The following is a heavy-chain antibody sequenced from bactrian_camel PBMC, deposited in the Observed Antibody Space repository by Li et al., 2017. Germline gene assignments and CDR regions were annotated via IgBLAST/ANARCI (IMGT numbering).Heavy chain of an antibody. J-gene: IGHJ6*01. Sequence: HVQLVESGGGSVQTGGSLRLYCAASTYTYHSNCMGWFRQAPGKQREGVAAAYPGGGRTDYTDSVKGRFTISQDNPNNTVYLQMNSLKPEDTAMYFCNLQEGGCASDSWWGDFAWWGQGTQVTVS. CDR3: NLQEGGCASDSWWGDFAW. CDR2: AYPGGGRT. V-gene: IGHV3S54*01. D-gene: IGHD7*01. CDR1: TYTYHSNC.